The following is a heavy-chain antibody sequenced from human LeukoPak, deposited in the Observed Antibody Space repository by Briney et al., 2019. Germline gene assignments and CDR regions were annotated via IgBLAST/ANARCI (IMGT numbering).Heavy chain of an antibody. CDR3: ASHVVMAAPYYYGMDV. CDR1: GFTFSSYA. J-gene: IGHJ6*02. Sequence: GGSLRLSCAASGFTFSSYAMSWVRQAPGKGLEWVSAITDSGGYTYYADSVRGRFTLSRDNSKNTLYLQMNSLRAEDTAVYYCASHVVMAAPYYYGMDVWGQGTTVTVSS. CDR2: ITDSGGYT. D-gene: IGHD2-21*02. V-gene: IGHV3-23*01.